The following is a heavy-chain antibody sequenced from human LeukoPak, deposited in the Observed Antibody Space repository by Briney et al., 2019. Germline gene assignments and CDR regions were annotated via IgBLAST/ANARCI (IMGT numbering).Heavy chain of an antibody. D-gene: IGHD5-18*01. CDR3: ARGFRGYSYGTGNADY. CDR1: GGSISSSNW. CDR2: IYHSGST. V-gene: IGHV4-4*02. J-gene: IGHJ4*02. Sequence: SGTLSLTCAVSGGSISSSNWWSWIRQPPGKGLEWIGEIYHSGSTNYNPSLKSRVTISIDKSRNQYSLRVISVTAADTAVYYCARGFRGYSYGTGNADYWGQGTLVTVSS.